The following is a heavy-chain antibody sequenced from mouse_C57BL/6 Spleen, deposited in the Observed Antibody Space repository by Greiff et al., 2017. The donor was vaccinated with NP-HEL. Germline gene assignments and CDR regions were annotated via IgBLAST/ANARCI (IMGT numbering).Heavy chain of an antibody. D-gene: IGHD2-1*01. J-gene: IGHJ4*01. CDR2: INPSNGGT. Sequence: QVQLQQSGTELVKPGASVKLSCKASGYTFTSYWMHWVKQRPGQGLEWIGNINPSNGGTNYNEKFKSKATLTVDKSSSTAYMQLSSLTSEDSAVYYCARERPSTMDLYYAMDYWGQGTSVTVAS. CDR1: GYTFTSYW. V-gene: IGHV1-53*01. CDR3: ARERPSTMDLYYAMDY.